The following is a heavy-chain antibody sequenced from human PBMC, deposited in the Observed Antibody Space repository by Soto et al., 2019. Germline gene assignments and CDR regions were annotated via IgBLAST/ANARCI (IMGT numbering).Heavy chain of an antibody. CDR1: GDSVTGNTAG. CDR2: TYYRSKWYY. J-gene: IGHJ6*02. D-gene: IGHD3-10*01. V-gene: IGHV6-1*01. CDR3: ATGMLVRGAYYVDV. Sequence: SQTLSLTCVISGDSVTGNTAGWNWIRQSPSRGLEWLGRTYYRSKWYYDYAGSLKGRMTINPDTSRNQFSLQLNSVSPEDTAVYYCATGMLVRGAYYVDVCGHGTTGTVSS.